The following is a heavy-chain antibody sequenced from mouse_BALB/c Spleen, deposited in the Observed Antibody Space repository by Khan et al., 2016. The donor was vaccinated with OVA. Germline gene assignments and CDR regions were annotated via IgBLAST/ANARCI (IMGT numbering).Heavy chain of an antibody. J-gene: IGHJ3*01. D-gene: IGHD2-4*01. CDR3: ARKDYYDYDPFPY. Sequence: KLEESEPGLVKPSQSLSLTCPVSASSITSEYAWNWIRQFPGNKREWMGYINYSGNTRSNPSLKIRTSITRDTSKNQFFLQLNSVTTEDTATYYCARKDYYDYDPFPYWGQGTLVTVSA. V-gene: IGHV3-2*02. CDR1: ASSITSEYA. CDR2: INYSGNT.